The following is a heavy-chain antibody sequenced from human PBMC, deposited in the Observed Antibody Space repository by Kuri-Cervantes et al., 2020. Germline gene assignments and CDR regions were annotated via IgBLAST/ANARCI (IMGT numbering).Heavy chain of an antibody. Sequence: GESLKISCAASVFTFSSYSMNWVHQAPGKGLEWVSYISSSSSTIYYADSVKGRFTISRDNAKNSLYLQMNSLRAEDTAVYYCARDWGYCSGGSCYNSDYWGQGTLVTVSS. CDR1: VFTFSSYS. V-gene: IGHV3-48*04. CDR2: ISSSSSTI. D-gene: IGHD2-15*01. J-gene: IGHJ4*02. CDR3: ARDWGYCSGGSCYNSDY.